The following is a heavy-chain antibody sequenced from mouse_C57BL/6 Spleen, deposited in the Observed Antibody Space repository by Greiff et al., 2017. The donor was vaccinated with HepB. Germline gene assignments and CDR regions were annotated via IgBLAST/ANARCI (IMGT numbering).Heavy chain of an antibody. Sequence: QVQLKQPGTELVKPGASVKLSCKASGYTFTSYWMHWVKQRPGQGLEWIGNMNPSNGGTNYNETCKSKATLTVDKSTSTAYMQISSLTSEDSAVYYCARERITTVVAPFDYWGQGTTLTVSS. V-gene: IGHV1-53*01. CDR2: MNPSNGGT. CDR1: GYTFTSYW. CDR3: ARERITTVVAPFDY. D-gene: IGHD1-1*01. J-gene: IGHJ2*01.